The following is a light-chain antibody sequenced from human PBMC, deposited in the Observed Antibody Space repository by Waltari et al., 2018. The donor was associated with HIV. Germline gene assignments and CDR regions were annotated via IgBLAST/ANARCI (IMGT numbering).Light chain of an antibody. Sequence: EIVLTQSPGTLSLSPGERATLSCSASQSVRSGYLAWYQLKPGQAPRVLIYGASSRATGIPDRFSGSGSGTDFTLTISRLEPEDFAVYYCQQYGNSPPYTFGQGTKLENK. CDR2: GAS. J-gene: IGKJ2*01. CDR1: QSVRSGY. CDR3: QQYGNSPPYT. V-gene: IGKV3-20*01.